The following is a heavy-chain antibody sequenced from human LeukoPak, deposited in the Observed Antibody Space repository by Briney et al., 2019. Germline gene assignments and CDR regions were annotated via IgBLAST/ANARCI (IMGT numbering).Heavy chain of an antibody. J-gene: IGHJ5*02. Sequence: GSLRLSCAASGFTFSSYGMSWVRQPPGKGLEWIGSIYDSGSTYYNPSLKSRVTISVDTSKNQFSLKLNSVTAADTAVYYCARHYGPWGQGTLVTVSS. CDR2: IYDSGST. CDR3: ARHYGP. V-gene: IGHV4-39*01. CDR1: GFTFSSYG. D-gene: IGHD3-10*01.